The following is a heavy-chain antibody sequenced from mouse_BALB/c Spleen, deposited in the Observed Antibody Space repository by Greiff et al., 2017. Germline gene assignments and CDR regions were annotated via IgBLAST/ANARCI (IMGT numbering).Heavy chain of an antibody. CDR1: GFTFSSYA. D-gene: IGHD2-4*01. Sequence: EVKVVESGGGLVKPGGSLKLSCAASGFTFSSYAMSWVRQSPEKRLEWVAEISSGGSYTYYPDTVTGRFTISRDNAKNTLYLEMSSLRSEDTAMYYCAATMITSSFAYWGQGTLVTVSA. V-gene: IGHV5-9-4*01. J-gene: IGHJ3*01. CDR2: ISSGGSYT. CDR3: AATMITSSFAY.